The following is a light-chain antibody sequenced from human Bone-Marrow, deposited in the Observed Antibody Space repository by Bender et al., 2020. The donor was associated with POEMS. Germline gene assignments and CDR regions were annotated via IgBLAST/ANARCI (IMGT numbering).Light chain of an antibody. CDR3: CSYVDNVFWV. CDR2: EDK. Sequence: FMLTQPHSVSESPGKTVSISCTRSSGSIASNYVQWYQQRPGSAPTTVIYEDKKRPSGVPDRFSGSKSGNTASLTVSGVQAEDEADYFCCSYVDNVFWVFGGGTKLTVL. V-gene: IGLV6-57*04. CDR1: SGSIASNY. J-gene: IGLJ3*02.